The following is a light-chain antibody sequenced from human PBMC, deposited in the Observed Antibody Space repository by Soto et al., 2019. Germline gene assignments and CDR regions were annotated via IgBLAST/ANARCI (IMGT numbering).Light chain of an antibody. CDR1: NSNIGSNT. CDR3: AAWDDTLKRYV. CDR2: SNN. Sequence: QSVLTQPPSASGTPGQRVTISCSGSNSNIGSNTVNWYQQVPGTAPKLLIYSNNQRPSGVPDRFSGSKSGTSASLAISGLQSEDESDYYCAAWDDTLKRYVFGTGTKVTVL. V-gene: IGLV1-44*01. J-gene: IGLJ1*01.